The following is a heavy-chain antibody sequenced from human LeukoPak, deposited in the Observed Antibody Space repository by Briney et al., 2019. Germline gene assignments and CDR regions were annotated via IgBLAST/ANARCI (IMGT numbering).Heavy chain of an antibody. D-gene: IGHD3-10*01. Sequence: PGESLKISCKGSGSSLTNYWITGVRQLPGKGLEWMGFFYPVDSDTRYSPSFQGQVTISADKSISTAYLQWSSLKASDTGMYYCARGAGFGELYRNWFDPWGQGTLVTVSS. CDR1: GSSLTNYW. CDR2: FYPVDSDT. V-gene: IGHV5-51*01. J-gene: IGHJ5*02. CDR3: ARGAGFGELYRNWFDP.